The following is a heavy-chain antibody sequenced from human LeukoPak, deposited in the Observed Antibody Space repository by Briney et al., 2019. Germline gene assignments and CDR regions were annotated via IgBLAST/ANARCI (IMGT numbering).Heavy chain of an antibody. Sequence: ASVKVSCKASGYTFTSYAMHWVRQAPGQRLEWMGWINAGNGNTKYSQKFQGRVTITRDTSASTVYMELSSLRSEDTAVYYCARGPDRYSYGLIDYWGQGTLVTVSS. CDR1: GYTFTSYA. D-gene: IGHD5-18*01. J-gene: IGHJ4*02. CDR2: INAGNGNT. CDR3: ARGPDRYSYGLIDY. V-gene: IGHV1-3*01.